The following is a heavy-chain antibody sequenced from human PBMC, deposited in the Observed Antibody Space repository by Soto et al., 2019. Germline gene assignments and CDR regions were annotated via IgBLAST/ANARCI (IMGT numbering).Heavy chain of an antibody. CDR3: AKVAAYCSSTSCYLDY. J-gene: IGHJ4*02. CDR2: ISGSGGST. CDR1: GFTFSSYA. Sequence: XGSLKLSCAASGFTFSSYAMSWVRQAPGRGLEWVSAISGSGGSTYYADSVKGRFTISRDNSKNTLYLQMNSLRAEDTAVYYCAKVAAYCSSTSCYLDYWGQGTLVTVSS. D-gene: IGHD2-2*01. V-gene: IGHV3-23*01.